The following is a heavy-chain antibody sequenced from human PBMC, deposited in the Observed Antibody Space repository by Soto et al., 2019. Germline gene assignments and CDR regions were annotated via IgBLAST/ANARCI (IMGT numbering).Heavy chain of an antibody. CDR2: ISYDGTDK. J-gene: IGHJ6*02. V-gene: IGHV3-30*18. CDR3: VKERYAQLWLEDYGMDV. D-gene: IGHD5-18*01. CDR1: GFSFSNAW. Sequence: GGSLRLSCAASGFSFSNAWMNWVRQAPGKGLGWVALISYDGTDKYYADSVKGRFTISRDNSKNTLYLQMSSLGPEDTAVYYCVKERYAQLWLEDYGMDVWGQGTTVTVSS.